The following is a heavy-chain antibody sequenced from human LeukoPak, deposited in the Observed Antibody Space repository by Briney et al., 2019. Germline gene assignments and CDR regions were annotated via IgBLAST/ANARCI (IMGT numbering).Heavy chain of an antibody. CDR2: INPSGGST. CDR3: ARDRLRQNWFDP. V-gene: IGHV1-46*01. J-gene: IGHJ5*02. CDR1: GYPFTGYY. D-gene: IGHD2-15*01. Sequence: GASVKVSCKASGYPFTGYYMHWVRQAPRQGLEWMGIINPSGGSTSYAQKFQGRVTMTRDTSTSTVYMELSSLRSEDTAVYYCARDRLRQNWFDPWGQGTLVTVSS.